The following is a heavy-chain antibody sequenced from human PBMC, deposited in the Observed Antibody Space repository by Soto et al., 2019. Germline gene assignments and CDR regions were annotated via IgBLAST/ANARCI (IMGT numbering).Heavy chain of an antibody. CDR2: IYHSGST. CDR1: GGSISSGGYS. CDR3: ARARLGYCSGGSCPYNWFDP. D-gene: IGHD2-15*01. J-gene: IGHJ5*02. Sequence: TLSLTCAVSGGSISSGGYSWSWIRQPPGKGLEWIGYIYHSGSTYYNPSLKSRVTISVDRSKNQFSLKLSSVTAADTAVYYCARARLGYCSGGSCPYNWFDPWGQGTLVTVSS. V-gene: IGHV4-30-2*01.